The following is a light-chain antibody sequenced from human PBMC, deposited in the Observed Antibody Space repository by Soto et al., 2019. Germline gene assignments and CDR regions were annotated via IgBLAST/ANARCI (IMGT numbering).Light chain of an antibody. J-gene: IGLJ3*02. CDR1: SSDVGTHGY. Sequence: QSALTQPPSASGSPGQSVTISCTGTSSDVGTHGYVSWYQQHAGKAPKLMIYDVTKRPSGVPDRFSGSESANPASLTVSGLQAEDEADYYCMCYAGGNNWVFGGGTKLTVL. CDR2: DVT. V-gene: IGLV2-8*01. CDR3: MCYAGGNNWV.